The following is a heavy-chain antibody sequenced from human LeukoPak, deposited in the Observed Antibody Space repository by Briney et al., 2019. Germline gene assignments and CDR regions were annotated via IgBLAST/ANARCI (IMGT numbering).Heavy chain of an antibody. CDR1: GGFITSNYW. CDR3: ARDHKSPQYFDRSGGENSFYP. V-gene: IGHV4-4*02. CDR2: IYHSGTT. D-gene: IGHD3-9*01. J-gene: IGHJ5*01. Sequence: SETLSLTCAVSGGFITSNYWWCWVRQSPGKGLEWIGVIYHSGTTNYNPSLKWRVPISVDKSKNQFSLNLISVPPADTAVYYCARDHKSPQYFDRSGGENSFYPGGEESLVIVSS.